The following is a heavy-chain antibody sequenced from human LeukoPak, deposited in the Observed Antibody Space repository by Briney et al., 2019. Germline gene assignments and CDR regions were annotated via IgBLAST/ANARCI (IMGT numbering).Heavy chain of an antibody. CDR1: GGSISSSY. CDR3: ARTYYYDSSGYYY. V-gene: IGHV4-59*08. J-gene: IGHJ4*02. CDR2: IYYSWST. Sequence: SETLSLTCTVSGGSISSSYWCWIRQPPGEGLGWIGYIYYSWSTNYNPSLKSRVTISVDTSKNQFSLKLSSVTAADTAVYYCARTYYYDSSGYYYWGQGTLVTVSS. D-gene: IGHD3-22*01.